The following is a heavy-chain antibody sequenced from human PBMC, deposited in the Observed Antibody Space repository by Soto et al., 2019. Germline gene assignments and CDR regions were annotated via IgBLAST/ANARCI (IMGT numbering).Heavy chain of an antibody. CDR3: ARDKGYGGNANFDS. CDR1: GGTFSSYA. V-gene: IGHV1-69*12. D-gene: IGHD4-17*01. J-gene: IGHJ4*02. Sequence: QVQLVQSGAEVKKPGSSVKVSCKASGGTFSSYAISWVRQAPGQGLEWMGGIIPIFGTANYAQKFQGRVTXXAXEXXSTAYMELSSLRSEDTAVYYCARDKGYGGNANFDSWGQGTLVTVSS. CDR2: IIPIFGTA.